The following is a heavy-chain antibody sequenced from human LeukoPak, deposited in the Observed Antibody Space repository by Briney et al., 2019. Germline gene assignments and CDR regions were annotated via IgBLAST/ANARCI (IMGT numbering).Heavy chain of an antibody. CDR1: GFTFRNEE. CDR2: ISNNGSTM. Sequence: GGSLRLSCVVSGFTFRNEEMNWVRQAPGKGLEWIACISNNGSTMHYRDSVKGRFTISRDNAQRSVFLQMNSLRPDDTAIYYCSRGGNYAPFDYWGQGALVAVSS. V-gene: IGHV3-48*03. D-gene: IGHD1-26*01. J-gene: IGHJ4*02. CDR3: SRGGNYAPFDY.